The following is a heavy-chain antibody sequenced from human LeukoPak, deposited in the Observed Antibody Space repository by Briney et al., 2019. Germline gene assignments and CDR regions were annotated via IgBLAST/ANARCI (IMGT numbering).Heavy chain of an antibody. CDR1: GFTFSSYD. CDR3: ARGGNYYGSGSYYNVGSWYYGMDV. CDR2: IGTAGDP. D-gene: IGHD3-10*01. Sequence: PGGSLRLSCAASGFTFSSYDMHWVRQATGKGLEWVSAIGTAGDPYYPGSVKGRFTISRENAKNSLYLQMNSLRAGDTAVYYCARGGNYYGSGSYYNVGSWYYGMDVWGKGTTVTVSS. V-gene: IGHV3-13*05. J-gene: IGHJ6*04.